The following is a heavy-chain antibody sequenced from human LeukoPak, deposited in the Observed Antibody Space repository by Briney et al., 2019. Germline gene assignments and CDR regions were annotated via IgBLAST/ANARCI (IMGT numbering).Heavy chain of an antibody. D-gene: IGHD5-18*01. CDR2: IYSGDRT. CDR3: ARDGEYSYGYGFDY. CDR1: GFSVNNLY. J-gene: IGHJ4*02. V-gene: IGHV3-66*01. Sequence: GGSLRLSCAASGFSVNNLYMSWVRQAPGKGLEWVSVIYSGDRTYYADSVKGRFTISRDTSKNAVYLQMNSLRPEETAVYYCARDGEYSYGYGFDYWGQGTLVTVSS.